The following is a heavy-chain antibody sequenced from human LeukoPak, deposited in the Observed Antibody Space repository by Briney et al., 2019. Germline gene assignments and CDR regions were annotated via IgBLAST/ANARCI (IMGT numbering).Heavy chain of an antibody. Sequence: PGRSLTLSCAAPGFTFSSFGMHWVRQAPGKGLEWVAVIWYDASNKYYADSVKGRFTISRDNSKNTLYLQMYSLRDDDTAVYYCVRGVGVSRFNYLDSWGQGTLVIVSS. CDR2: IWYDASNK. V-gene: IGHV3-33*01. D-gene: IGHD6-13*01. CDR1: GFTFSSFG. J-gene: IGHJ4*02. CDR3: VRGVGVSRFNYLDS.